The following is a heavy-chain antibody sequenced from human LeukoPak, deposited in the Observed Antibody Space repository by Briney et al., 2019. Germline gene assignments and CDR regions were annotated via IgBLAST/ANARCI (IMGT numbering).Heavy chain of an antibody. CDR1: GGTFSSYA. Sequence: SVKVSCKASGGTFSSYAISWVRQAPGQGLEWMGRIIPILGIVNYAQKFQGRVTITADESTSTAYMELSSLRSEDTAVYYCARGSGTSFSVYDYWGQGTLVTVSS. CDR3: ARGSGTSFSVYDY. D-gene: IGHD1-7*01. J-gene: IGHJ4*02. CDR2: IIPILGIV. V-gene: IGHV1-69*04.